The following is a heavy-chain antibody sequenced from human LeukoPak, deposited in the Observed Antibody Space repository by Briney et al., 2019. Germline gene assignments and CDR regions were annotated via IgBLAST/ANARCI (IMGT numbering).Heavy chain of an antibody. Sequence: GASVTVSCKASGYTFTSYHINWVRQASGQGLEWMGWMNPNNGDSGYAQQFQGRVAITRDTSISTAYMELRSLRSEDTAVYFCARTTSFTASGYDYWGRGTLVTVSS. CDR2: MNPNNGDS. V-gene: IGHV1-8*03. D-gene: IGHD6-25*01. J-gene: IGHJ4*02. CDR3: ARTTSFTASGYDY. CDR1: GYTFTSYH.